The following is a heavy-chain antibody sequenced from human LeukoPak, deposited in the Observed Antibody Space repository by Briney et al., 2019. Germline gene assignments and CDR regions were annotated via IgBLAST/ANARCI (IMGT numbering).Heavy chain of an antibody. D-gene: IGHD6-19*01. Sequence: ASVKVSCKASGGTFSSYAISWVRQAPGQGLEWMGGIIPIFGKANYAQKFQGRVTITTDESTSTAYMELRSLRSEDTAVYYCARDSDSSGWATFGYWGQGTLVTVSS. J-gene: IGHJ4*02. CDR2: IIPIFGKA. CDR1: GGTFSSYA. V-gene: IGHV1-69*05. CDR3: ARDSDSSGWATFGY.